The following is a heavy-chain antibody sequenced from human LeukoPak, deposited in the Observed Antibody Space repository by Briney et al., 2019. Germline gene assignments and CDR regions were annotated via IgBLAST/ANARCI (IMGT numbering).Heavy chain of an antibody. J-gene: IGHJ4*02. CDR2: IRYDGSNK. CDR1: GFTFSSYG. V-gene: IGHV3-30*02. CDR3: AKTPRSGYYLHY. D-gene: IGHD3-22*01. Sequence: GGSLRLSCAASGFTFSSYGMHWVRQAPGKGLEWVAFIRYDGSNKYYADSVKGRFTISRDNSKNTLYRQMNSLRAEDTAVYYCAKTPRSGYYLHYWGQGTLVTVSS.